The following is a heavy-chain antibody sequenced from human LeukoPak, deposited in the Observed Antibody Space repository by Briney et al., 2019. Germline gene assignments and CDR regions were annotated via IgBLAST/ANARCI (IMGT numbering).Heavy chain of an antibody. Sequence: GGSLRLSCAASGFTFSYYSMNWVRQAPGRGLEWVSCISSSSSLIFYSDSVRGRFTISRDNAKNLLYLHMNSLRADDTAIYYCVKDAGIYPAWYFDYWGQGTLVTVST. CDR1: GFTFSYYS. D-gene: IGHD1-26*01. CDR3: VKDAGIYPAWYFDY. CDR2: ISSSSSLI. J-gene: IGHJ4*02. V-gene: IGHV3-21*04.